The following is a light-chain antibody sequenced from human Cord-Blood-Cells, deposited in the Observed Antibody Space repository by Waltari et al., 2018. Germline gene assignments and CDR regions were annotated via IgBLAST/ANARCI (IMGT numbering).Light chain of an antibody. CDR3: CSYAGSYTFV. CDR2: DVS. J-gene: IGLJ1*01. CDR1: SSDFVGYNY. Sequence: QSALTQPSSVSASPGQSVTISCPGPSSDFVGYNYVSWYQHLPGKAPKLMIYDVSKRPSGVPDRFSGSKSGNTASLTISGLQAEDEVDYYCCSYAGSYTFVFGTGTKVTVL. V-gene: IGLV2-11*01.